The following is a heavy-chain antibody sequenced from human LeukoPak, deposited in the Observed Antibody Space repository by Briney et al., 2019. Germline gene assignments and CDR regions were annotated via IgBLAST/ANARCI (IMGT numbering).Heavy chain of an antibody. V-gene: IGHV3-30-3*01. CDR2: ISYDGSNK. Sequence: GGSLRLSCAASGFTFSSYAMHWVRQAPGKGLEWVAVISYDGSNKYYADSVKGRFTISRDNSKNTLYLQMNSLRPDDTAVYYCARGPQYWGQGTLITVSS. J-gene: IGHJ4*02. CDR3: ARGPQY. CDR1: GFTFSSYA.